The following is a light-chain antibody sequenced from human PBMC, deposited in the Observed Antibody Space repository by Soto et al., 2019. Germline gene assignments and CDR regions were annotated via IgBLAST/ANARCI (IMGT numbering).Light chain of an antibody. V-gene: IGKV3-11*01. CDR1: QSVSSY. Sequence: EIVLTQSPVTLSLSPGERDTLSCRASQSVSSYLAWYQQKPGQAPRLLIYDASNRATGIPARFSGSGSGTDFTLTISSLAPEEFAVYYCQQRRNWPSTFGGGTKVEI. CDR2: DAS. CDR3: QQRRNWPST. J-gene: IGKJ4*01.